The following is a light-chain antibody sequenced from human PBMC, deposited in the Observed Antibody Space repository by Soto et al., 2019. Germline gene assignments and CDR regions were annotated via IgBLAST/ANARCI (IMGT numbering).Light chain of an antibody. J-gene: IGLJ1*01. Sequence: QSALTQPPSASWSPGQSVTISCTGTSSDVGGYDYVSWYQQHPGKAPKLMIYEVTIRPSGVSDRFSGSKSGNTASLTVSGLQAEDEADYYCSSYTGGNPSYVFGTGTKGTVL. V-gene: IGLV2-8*01. CDR1: SSDVGGYDY. CDR2: EVT. CDR3: SSYTGGNPSYV.